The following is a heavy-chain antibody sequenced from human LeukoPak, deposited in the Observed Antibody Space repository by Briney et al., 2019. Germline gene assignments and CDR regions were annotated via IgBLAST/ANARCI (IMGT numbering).Heavy chain of an antibody. CDR2: IGSSTGTI. Sequence: PGGSLRLSCAASGFTFSSYSMNWVRQAPGKGLVWLSYIGSSTGTIYYADSVKGRFTVSRDNAKNSLYLQVNSLRAEDTAVYYCARGKTCSSSSCYVDAFDIWGQGTMVTVSS. CDR3: ARGKTCSSSSCYVDAFDI. D-gene: IGHD2-2*01. J-gene: IGHJ3*02. CDR1: GFTFSSYS. V-gene: IGHV3-48*01.